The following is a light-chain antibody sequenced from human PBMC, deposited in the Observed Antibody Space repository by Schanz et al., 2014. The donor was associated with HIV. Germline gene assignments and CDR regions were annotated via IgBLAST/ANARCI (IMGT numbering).Light chain of an antibody. J-gene: IGKJ4*01. CDR2: GAS. Sequence: EIVLTQSPGTLSLSPGERVTLSCRASQSVSTRLAWYLQRPGQAPRLLIYGASTRATGIPASFSGSGSGTEFTLTISSLQSEDFAVYYCQQYNNWPPVFGGGTKVEIK. CDR1: QSVSTR. V-gene: IGKV3-15*01. CDR3: QQYNNWPPV.